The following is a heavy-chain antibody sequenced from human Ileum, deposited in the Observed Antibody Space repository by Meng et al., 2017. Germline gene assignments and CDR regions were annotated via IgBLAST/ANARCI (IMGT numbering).Heavy chain of an antibody. Sequence: QVQVQRSGPGLVKPSPALSLTLAVSGGSVSSNIAAWNWIRQSPLRGLEWLGRTYYRSKWYSEYAVSVKSRISITPDTSKNQFALQMNSVTPEDTAVYYCASGSGSLDYWGPGTLVTVSS. V-gene: IGHV6-1*01. J-gene: IGHJ4*02. CDR2: TYYRSKWYS. CDR3: ASGSGSLDY. CDR1: GGSVSSNIAA. D-gene: IGHD3-3*01.